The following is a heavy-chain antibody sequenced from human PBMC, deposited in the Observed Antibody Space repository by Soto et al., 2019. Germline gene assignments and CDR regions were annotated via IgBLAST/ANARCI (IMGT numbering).Heavy chain of an antibody. D-gene: IGHD6-19*01. V-gene: IGHV4-39*02. CDR3: ARDERSGDAFDI. CDR2: IYYSGST. Sequence: QLQLQESGPGLVKPSETLSLTCTVSGGSISSSSYYWGWIRQPPGKGLEWIGSIYYSGSTYYNPSLKSRVTISVDTSKNQFSLKLSSVTAADTAVYYCARDERSGDAFDIWGQGTMVTVSS. J-gene: IGHJ3*02. CDR1: GGSISSSSYY.